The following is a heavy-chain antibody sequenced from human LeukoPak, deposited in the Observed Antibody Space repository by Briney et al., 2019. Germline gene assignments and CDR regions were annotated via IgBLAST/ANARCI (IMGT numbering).Heavy chain of an antibody. CDR2: INHGGST. J-gene: IGHJ6*02. V-gene: IGHV4-34*01. D-gene: IGHD2-8*01. Sequence: SETLSLTCAVYGGSFSGYYWSWIRQPPGKGLEWIGEINHGGSTNYNPSLKSRVTISVDTSKNQFSLKLSSVTAAGTAVYYCARGKGLRYYYYYGMDVWGQGTTVTVSS. CDR1: GGSFSGYY. CDR3: ARGKGLRYYYYYGMDV.